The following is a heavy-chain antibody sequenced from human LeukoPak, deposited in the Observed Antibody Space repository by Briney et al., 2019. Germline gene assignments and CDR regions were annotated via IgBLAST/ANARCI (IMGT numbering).Heavy chain of an antibody. CDR3: ATGGNGAFDY. V-gene: IGHV3-7*01. Sequence: GGSLRLSCAASGFTFSTYWMSWVREAPGRGLEWVATIRQDGRDKFYVDSVKGRFSISRDNAKNSLYLQMSSLRAEDTAVYYCATGGNGAFDYWGQGTLVTVSS. CDR2: IRQDGRDK. CDR1: GFTFSTYW. D-gene: IGHD4-23*01. J-gene: IGHJ4*02.